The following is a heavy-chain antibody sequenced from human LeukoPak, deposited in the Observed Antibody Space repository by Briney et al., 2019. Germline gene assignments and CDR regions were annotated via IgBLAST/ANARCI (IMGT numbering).Heavy chain of an antibody. D-gene: IGHD1-14*01. Sequence: ASVKVSCKASGGTFSSYAISWVRQAPGQGLEWMGGIIPIFGTANYAQKFQGRVTITTDESTSTAYMELSSLRSEDTAVYYCVYASTGAFDIWGQGTMVTVSS. CDR1: GGTFSSYA. V-gene: IGHV1-69*05. CDR3: VYASTGAFDI. J-gene: IGHJ3*02. CDR2: IIPIFGTA.